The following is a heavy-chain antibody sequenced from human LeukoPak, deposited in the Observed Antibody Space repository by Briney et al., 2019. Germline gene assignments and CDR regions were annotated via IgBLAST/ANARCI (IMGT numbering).Heavy chain of an antibody. J-gene: IGHJ4*02. CDR3: ARDRDTAMVDY. D-gene: IGHD5-18*01. CDR2: MNPNSGNT. CDR1: GYTFTSYD. Sequence: EASVKVSCKASGYTFTSYDINWVRQATGQGLEWMGWMNPNSGNTGYAQKFQGRVIITRNTSISTAYMELNSLRSEDTAVYYCARDRDTAMVDYWGQGTLVTVSS. V-gene: IGHV1-8*03.